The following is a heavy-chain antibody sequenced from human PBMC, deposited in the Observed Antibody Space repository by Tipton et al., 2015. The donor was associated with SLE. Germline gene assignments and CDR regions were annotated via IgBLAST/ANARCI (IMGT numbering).Heavy chain of an antibody. CDR2: IYYSGST. Sequence: LSCTVSGGSISSYYWSWIRQPPGKGLEWIGYIYYSGSTNYNPSLKSRVTISVDTSKNQFSLKLSSVTAADTAVYYCARVGSYFDYWGQGTLVTVSS. CDR3: ARVGSYFDY. V-gene: IGHV4-59*01. J-gene: IGHJ4*02. CDR1: GGSISSYY.